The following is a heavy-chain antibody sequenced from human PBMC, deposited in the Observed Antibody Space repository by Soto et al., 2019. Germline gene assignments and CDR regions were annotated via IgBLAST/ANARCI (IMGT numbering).Heavy chain of an antibody. J-gene: IGHJ6*02. V-gene: IGHV3-74*01. D-gene: IGHD5-18*01. CDR3: ARGIQTRYGVDV. CDR2: IKTDGSSI. Sequence: EVQLVESGGGLVQPGGSLTLSCAASGFTFSNYWMHWVRQAPGKGLVWVSRIKTDGSSISYADSVKGRVTISRDNAKNTVYLQMNSLRAEDTAVYYCARGIQTRYGVDVWGQGTTVTVSS. CDR1: GFTFSNYW.